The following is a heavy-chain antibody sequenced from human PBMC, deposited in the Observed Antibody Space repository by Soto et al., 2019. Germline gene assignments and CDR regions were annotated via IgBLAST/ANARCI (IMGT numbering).Heavy chain of an antibody. Sequence: PGGSLRLSCAASGFTFSSYGMHWVRQAPGKGLKWVAIISYDGSNKYYADSVKGRFTISRDNSKNTLYLHMNSLRAEDTAVYYCAKDQVQQLVYSYWGQGTLVTVSS. J-gene: IGHJ4*02. CDR1: GFTFSSYG. CDR2: ISYDGSNK. CDR3: AKDQVQQLVYSY. V-gene: IGHV3-30*18. D-gene: IGHD6-13*01.